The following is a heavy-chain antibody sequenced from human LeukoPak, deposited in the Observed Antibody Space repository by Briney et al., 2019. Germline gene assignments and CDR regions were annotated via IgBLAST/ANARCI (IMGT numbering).Heavy chain of an antibody. Sequence: SQTLSVTCAISGDTVSSNSATWNWIRQSPSRGLEWLGRTYYRSKWYYDYAVSVKSRIILYSDTSKNQISLQLDSVTPEDTAVYYCARMTDYLDFWGQGTLVTVSS. CDR2: TYYRSKWYY. CDR1: GDTVSSNSAT. J-gene: IGHJ4*02. CDR3: ARMTDYLDF. V-gene: IGHV6-1*01.